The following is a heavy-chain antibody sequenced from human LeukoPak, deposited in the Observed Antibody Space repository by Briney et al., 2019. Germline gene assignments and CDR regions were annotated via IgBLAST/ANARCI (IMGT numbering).Heavy chain of an antibody. CDR2: INPNSGGT. V-gene: IGHV1-2*02. D-gene: IGHD2-21*01. CDR1: GYTFTGYY. CDR3: ARERRSRGIVSRGGWFDP. Sequence: ASVKVSCKASGYTFTGYYMHWLRQAPAQGLEWMGWINPNSGGTNYAQQSQGRVTMTRDTSISTAYMELSRLRADDTAVYYCARERRSRGIVSRGGWFDPWGQGTLVTVSS. J-gene: IGHJ5*02.